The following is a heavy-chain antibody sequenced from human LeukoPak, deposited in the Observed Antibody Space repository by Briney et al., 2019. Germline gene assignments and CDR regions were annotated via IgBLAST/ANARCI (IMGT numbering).Heavy chain of an antibody. J-gene: IGHJ4*02. CDR1: GFTFSSYS. CDR2: IKLDVSET. Sequence: GGSLRLSCAASGFTFSSYSMNWVRQALGKGLEWVANIKLDVSETYYVDSVKGRFTISRENSKNTAYLQMNSLRAEDTAVYYCARFYGDDSPGYFDYWGQGTLGSVSS. V-gene: IGHV3-7*01. D-gene: IGHD4-23*01. CDR3: ARFYGDDSPGYFDY.